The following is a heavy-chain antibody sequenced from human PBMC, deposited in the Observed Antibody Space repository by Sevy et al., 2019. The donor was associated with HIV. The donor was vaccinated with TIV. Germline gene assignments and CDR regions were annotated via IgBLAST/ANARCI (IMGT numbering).Heavy chain of an antibody. V-gene: IGHV4-61*01. D-gene: IGHD3-9*01. CDR3: ARDQYYDILTGLYAMDV. CDR1: GASVSSANDY. CDR2: VFYFGNT. Sequence: SETLSLTCSVSGASVSSANDYWSWIRQPPGKGLEWIGYVFYFGNTNYNPSLKSLATISLDTSKKQFSLKMTSVTAAATAIYYCARDQYYDILTGLYAMDVWGQGTTVTVSS. J-gene: IGHJ6*02.